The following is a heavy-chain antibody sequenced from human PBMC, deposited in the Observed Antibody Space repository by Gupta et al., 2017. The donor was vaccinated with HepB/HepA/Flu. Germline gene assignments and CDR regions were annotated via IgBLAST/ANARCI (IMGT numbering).Heavy chain of an antibody. CDR2: IYYSGST. J-gene: IGHJ4*02. Sequence: QVQLQESGPGLVKPSQTLSLTCTVSGGSISSGGYYWSWIRQHPGKGLEWIGYIYYSGSTYYNPSLKSRVTISVDTSKNQFSLKLSSVTAADTAVYYCARVSSRAGPHYYGSGRAHGPNYFDYWGQGTLVTVSS. D-gene: IGHD3-10*01. CDR1: GGSISSGGYY. V-gene: IGHV4-31*03. CDR3: ARVSSRAGPHYYGSGRAHGPNYFDY.